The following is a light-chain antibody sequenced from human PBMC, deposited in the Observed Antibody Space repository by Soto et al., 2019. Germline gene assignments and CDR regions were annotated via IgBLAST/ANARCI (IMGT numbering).Light chain of an antibody. Sequence: EIALTQSPGTLSLSPGERATISCRASQSVTANYLAWYQQKPGQAPRLLIYAASIGATGIPDRFSGSGSGTDFTLTISRLEPEDFAVYYCLQYGIPLWTFGQGTKVDIK. J-gene: IGKJ1*01. V-gene: IGKV3-20*01. CDR1: QSVTANY. CDR3: LQYGIPLWT. CDR2: AAS.